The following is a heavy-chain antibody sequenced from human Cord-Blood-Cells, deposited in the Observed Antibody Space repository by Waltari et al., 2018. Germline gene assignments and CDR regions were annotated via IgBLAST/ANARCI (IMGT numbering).Heavy chain of an antibody. J-gene: IGHJ2*01. D-gene: IGHD3-16*01. CDR1: GYTLTSSD. Sequence: VPLVQSGAEVNKPWASVHVSCKASGYTLTSSDIHCRRPATGQGLEWMGWMNPNSGNTGYAQKFQCRVTITRNTSISTAYMELSSLRSEDTAVYYCARGRLQGGGSYWYFDLWGRGTLVTVSS. CDR3: ARGRLQGGGSYWYFDL. CDR2: MNPNSGNT. V-gene: IGHV1-8*03.